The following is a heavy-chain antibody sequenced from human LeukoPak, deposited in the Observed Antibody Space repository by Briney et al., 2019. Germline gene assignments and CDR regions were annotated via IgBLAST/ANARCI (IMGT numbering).Heavy chain of an antibody. CDR1: GFTFSTYT. J-gene: IGHJ4*02. CDR3: ARLPGYYYGSGSYFTD. V-gene: IGHV3-21*01. CDR2: ISGTSSYM. D-gene: IGHD3-10*01. Sequence: PGGSLRLSCAASGFTFSTYTMNWVRQAPGKGLEWVSSISGTSSYMYYADSVKGRFTISRDNVKNSLYLQMNSLRAEDTAVYYCARLPGYYYGSGSYFTDWGQGTLVTVSS.